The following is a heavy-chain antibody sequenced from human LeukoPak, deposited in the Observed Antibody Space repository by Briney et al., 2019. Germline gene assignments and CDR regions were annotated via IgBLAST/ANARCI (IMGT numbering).Heavy chain of an antibody. D-gene: IGHD4-17*01. CDR1: GFTFSSYW. CDR2: IKQDGSEK. J-gene: IGHJ4*02. V-gene: IGHV3-7*01. Sequence: GGSLRLSCAASGFTFSSYWMSWVRQAPGKGLEWVANIKQDGSEKYYVDSVKGRFTISRDNAKNPLYLQMNSLRAEDTAVYYCSGFYGEGFDYWGQGTLVTVSS. CDR3: SGFYGEGFDY.